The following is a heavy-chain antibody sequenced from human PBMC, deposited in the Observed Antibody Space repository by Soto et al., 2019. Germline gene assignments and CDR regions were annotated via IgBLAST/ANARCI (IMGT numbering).Heavy chain of an antibody. D-gene: IGHD6-19*01. CDR2: INAGNGNT. V-gene: IGHV1-3*01. Sequence: ASVKVSCKASGYAFTGYAMHWVRQAPGQRLEWMGWINAGNGNTKYSQKFQGRVTITRDTSASTAYMELSSLRSEDSAVYYCARAVAVPADFDYWGQGTLVTVSS. CDR1: GYAFTGYA. CDR3: ARAVAVPADFDY. J-gene: IGHJ4*02.